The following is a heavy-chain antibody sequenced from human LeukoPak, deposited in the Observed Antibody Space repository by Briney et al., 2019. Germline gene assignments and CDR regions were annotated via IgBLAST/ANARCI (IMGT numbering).Heavy chain of an antibody. V-gene: IGHV3-23*01. CDR3: GEPPISDN. CDR2: IGGSDGRT. D-gene: IGHD1-26*01. CDR1: GFTFSSYA. J-gene: IGHJ4*02. Sequence: GGSLRLSCAASGFTFSSYAMSWVRQAPGKGLEWVSSIGGSDGRTYYAESVKGRFTISRDNSKTTLYLQMNSLRVEGTAAYFCGEPPISDNGGQGTVVTVSS.